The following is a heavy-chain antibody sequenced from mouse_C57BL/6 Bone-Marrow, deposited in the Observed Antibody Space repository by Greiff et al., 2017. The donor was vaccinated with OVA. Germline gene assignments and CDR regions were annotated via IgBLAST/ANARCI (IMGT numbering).Heavy chain of an antibody. J-gene: IGHJ2*01. CDR2: IYPRSGNT. V-gene: IGHV1-81*01. Sequence: VQLQQSGAELARPGASVKLSCKASGYTFTSYGISWVKQRTGQGLEWIGEIYPRSGNTYYNEKFKGKATLTADKSSSPAYMELRSLTSEDSAVYFCARPPYYSNYLDYWGQGTTLTVSS. CDR3: ARPPYYSNYLDY. D-gene: IGHD2-5*01. CDR1: GYTFTSYG.